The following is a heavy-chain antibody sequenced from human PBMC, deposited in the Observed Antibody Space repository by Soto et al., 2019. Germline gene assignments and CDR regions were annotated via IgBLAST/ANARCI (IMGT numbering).Heavy chain of an antibody. D-gene: IGHD2-21*01. CDR3: ARVISPGGYYFDY. Sequence: PSETLSLTCTVSGGSVSSGSYYWSWIRQPPGKGLEWIGYIYYSGSTSYNPSLKSRVTISVDTSKNQFSLKLSSVTAADTAVYYCARVISPGGYYFDYWGQGTLVTVSS. V-gene: IGHV4-61*01. CDR2: IYYSGST. CDR1: GGSVSSGSYY. J-gene: IGHJ4*02.